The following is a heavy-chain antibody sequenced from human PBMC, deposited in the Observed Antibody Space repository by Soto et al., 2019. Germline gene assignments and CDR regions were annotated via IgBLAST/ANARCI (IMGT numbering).Heavy chain of an antibody. J-gene: IGHJ1*01. V-gene: IGHV4-39*01. Sequence: QLQLQESGPGLVKPSETLSLTCTVSGGSISSSSYYWGWIRQPPGKGLEWIGSIYYSGSTYYNPSLKSRVTISVDTSKNQLSLKLSSVTAADTAVYYCARHTSEVVVAATKAEYFQHWGQGTLVTVSS. CDR2: IYYSGST. CDR1: GGSISSSSYY. D-gene: IGHD2-15*01. CDR3: ARHTSEVVVAATKAEYFQH.